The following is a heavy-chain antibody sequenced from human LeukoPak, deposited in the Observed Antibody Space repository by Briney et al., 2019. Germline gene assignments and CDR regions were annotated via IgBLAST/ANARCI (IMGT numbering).Heavy chain of an antibody. D-gene: IGHD1-20*01. V-gene: IGHV3-21*01. Sequence: PGGSLRLSCAASGFTFSSYSMNWVRQAPGKGLEWVSSISSSSSYIYYADSVKGRFTISRDNAKNSLYLQMNSLRAEDTAVYYCARGLITGTNGGFDYWGQGTLVTVSS. J-gene: IGHJ4*02. CDR3: ARGLITGTNGGFDY. CDR2: ISSSSSYI. CDR1: GFTFSSYS.